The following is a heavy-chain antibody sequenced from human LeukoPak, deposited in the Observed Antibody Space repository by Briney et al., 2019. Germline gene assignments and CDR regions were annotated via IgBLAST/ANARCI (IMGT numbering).Heavy chain of an antibody. Sequence: SETLSLTCTVSGGSISSGDYYWSWIRQPPGKGLGWIGYIYYSGSTYYNPSLKSRVTISVDTSKNQFSLKLSSVTAADTAVYYCARALVAAAGTYFDYWGQGTLVTVSS. CDR2: IYYSGST. D-gene: IGHD6-13*01. CDR1: GGSISSGDYY. V-gene: IGHV4-30-4*08. CDR3: ARALVAAAGTYFDY. J-gene: IGHJ4*02.